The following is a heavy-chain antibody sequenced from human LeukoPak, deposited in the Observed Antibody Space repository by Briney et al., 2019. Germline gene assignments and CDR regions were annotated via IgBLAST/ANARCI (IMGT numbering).Heavy chain of an antibody. V-gene: IGHV3-21*01. D-gene: IGHD2-2*01. CDR2: ISSSSSYI. CDR3: ARGCSSTSCYQLRYAFDI. CDR1: GFTFSSYS. Sequence: GGSLRLSCAASGFTFSSYSMNWVRQAPGKGLEWVSSISSSSSYIYYADSVKGRFTISRDNAKNSLYLQMNSLRAEDTAVYYCARGCSSTSCYQLRYAFDIWGQGTMVTVSS. J-gene: IGHJ3*02.